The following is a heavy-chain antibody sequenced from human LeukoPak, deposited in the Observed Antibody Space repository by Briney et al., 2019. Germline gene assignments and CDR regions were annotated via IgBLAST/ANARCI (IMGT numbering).Heavy chain of an antibody. V-gene: IGHV1-2*02. D-gene: IGHD6-19*01. J-gene: IGHJ4*02. Sequence: ASVKVSCKASGYTFTGYYMHWVRQAPGQGLERMGWINPNSGGTNYAQKFQGRVTMTRDTSISTAYMELGRVRFDDTAVYYSARVVGSVAGTGLGVYDYWGQGTLVNVFS. CDR2: INPNSGGT. CDR3: ARVVGSVAGTGLGVYDY. CDR1: GYTFTGYY.